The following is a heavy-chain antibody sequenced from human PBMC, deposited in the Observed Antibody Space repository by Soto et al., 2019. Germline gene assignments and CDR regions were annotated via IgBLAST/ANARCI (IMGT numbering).Heavy chain of an antibody. V-gene: IGHV1-18*04. Sequence: ASVKVSCKASGYTFTSYGISWVRQAPGQGLEWMGWISAYNGNTNYAQKLQGRVTMTTDTSTSTAYMELRSLRSDDTAVYYCAGWSGYYSSFNWFDPWGQGALVTVSS. D-gene: IGHD3-3*01. J-gene: IGHJ5*02. CDR3: AGWSGYYSSFNWFDP. CDR1: GYTFTSYG. CDR2: ISAYNGNT.